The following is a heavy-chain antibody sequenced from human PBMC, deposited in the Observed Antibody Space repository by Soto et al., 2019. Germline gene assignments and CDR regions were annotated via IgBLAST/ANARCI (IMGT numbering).Heavy chain of an antibody. D-gene: IGHD7-27*01. CDR3: TRANWYSEY. Sequence: QVQLQESGPGLVKPSETLSLTCTVSGGSISNHYWSWIRQPPGKGLEWIGYIYYNGNNNYNPPLKSRVTISADTSKNQISLKLSSVTAADTAVYYCTRANWYSEYWGQGTLVTVSS. J-gene: IGHJ4*02. CDR1: GGSISNHY. CDR2: IYYNGNN. V-gene: IGHV4-59*11.